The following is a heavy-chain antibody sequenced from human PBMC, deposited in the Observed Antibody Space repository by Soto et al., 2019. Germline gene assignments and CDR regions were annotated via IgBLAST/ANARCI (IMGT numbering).Heavy chain of an antibody. CDR1: GYTFTGYY. Sequence: ASVKVSCKASGYTFTGYYMHWVRQAPGQGLEWMGWINPNSGGTNYAQKFQGWVTMTRDTSLSTAYMELSRLRSDDTAVYYCARSTYYDFWSGYSGPFDIWGQGTMVTVSS. CDR2: INPNSGGT. J-gene: IGHJ3*02. V-gene: IGHV1-2*04. D-gene: IGHD3-3*01. CDR3: ARSTYYDFWSGYSGPFDI.